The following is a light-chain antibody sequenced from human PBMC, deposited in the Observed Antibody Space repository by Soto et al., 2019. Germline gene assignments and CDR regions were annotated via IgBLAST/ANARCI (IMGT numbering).Light chain of an antibody. J-gene: IGKJ1*01. CDR2: DAS. V-gene: IGKV1-5*01. CDR3: QQYNSYSPT. CDR1: QSISSW. Sequence: MQITQSPSSLFAFIGHRVNITCLASQSISSWVAWYQQKPGKAPKLLIYDASSLESGVPSRFSGSGSETEFTLTISGLQPGDSATYYCQQYNSYSPTFGQGTNVDIK.